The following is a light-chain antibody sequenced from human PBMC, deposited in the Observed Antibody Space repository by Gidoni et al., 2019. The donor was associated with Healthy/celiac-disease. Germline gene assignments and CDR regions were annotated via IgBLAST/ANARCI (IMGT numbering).Light chain of an antibody. CDR1: QSVLYSSNNKNY. CDR3: QQYYSTPFT. J-gene: IGKJ3*01. Sequence: CKSSQSVLYSSNNKNYLAWSQRKPAQPPKLLIYWASTRESGVPDRFSGSGSGTDFTLTISSLQAEDVAVYFCQQYYSTPFTFGPGT. V-gene: IGKV4-1*01. CDR2: WAS.